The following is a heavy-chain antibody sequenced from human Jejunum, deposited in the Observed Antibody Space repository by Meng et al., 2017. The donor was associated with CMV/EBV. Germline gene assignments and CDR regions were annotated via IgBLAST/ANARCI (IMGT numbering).Heavy chain of an antibody. Sequence: VARPESGPGLLRPSASLSLTSSVSCGCLTNYCWNWIRQTAGKGLEWIGRIYTNGRAIYHPSLVSRVTISEDTSKNQFSLRLTSVTAADTAVYYCARSGYYYDTTGYSPFDYWGQGALVTVSS. V-gene: IGHV4-4*07. CDR1: CGCLTNYC. D-gene: IGHD3-22*01. CDR2: IYTNGRA. J-gene: IGHJ4*02. CDR3: ARSGYYYDTTGYSPFDY.